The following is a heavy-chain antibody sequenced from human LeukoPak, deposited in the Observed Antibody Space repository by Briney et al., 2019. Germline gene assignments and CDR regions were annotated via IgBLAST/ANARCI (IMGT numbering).Heavy chain of an antibody. CDR1: GFTFSTYS. CDR2: IDSNSASI. J-gene: IGHJ3*02. Sequence: GGSLRLSCAASGFTFSTYSMHWVRQAPGKGLEWVSSIDSNSASIYYADSVKGRFTISRDNAKNSLYLQMNSLRAEDTAVYYCAREYCSSTSCYGAFDIWGQGTMVTVSS. V-gene: IGHV3-21*01. CDR3: AREYCSSTSCYGAFDI. D-gene: IGHD2-2*01.